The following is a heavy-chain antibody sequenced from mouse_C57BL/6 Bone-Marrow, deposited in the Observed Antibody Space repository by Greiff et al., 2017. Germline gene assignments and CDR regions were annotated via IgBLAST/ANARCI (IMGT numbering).Heavy chain of an antibody. CDR3: AWGAYYSSVLGFAY. CDR1: GYTFTSYW. V-gene: IGHV1-64*01. Sequence: VQLQQPGAELVKPGASVKLSCKASGYTFTSYWMHWVKQRPGQGLEWIGMIHPNSGSTNYNEKFKSKTTLTVDKSSSTAYMQLSSLTSEASAFYYCAWGAYYSSVLGFAYWGQGTLVTVSA. D-gene: IGHD1-1*01. J-gene: IGHJ3*01. CDR2: IHPNSGST.